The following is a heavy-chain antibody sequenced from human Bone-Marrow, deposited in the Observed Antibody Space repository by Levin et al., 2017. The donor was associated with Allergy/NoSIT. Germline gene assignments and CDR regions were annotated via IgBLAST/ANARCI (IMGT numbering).Heavy chain of an antibody. D-gene: IGHD2-2*01. CDR1: GFTFSSQT. CDR2: IDSSSNII. J-gene: IGHJ4*02. CDR3: ARNLPAADY. Sequence: GGSLRLSCVASGFTFSSQTMNWVRQTPGKGLEWVSYIDSSSNIIYYADSVKGRFTISRDNAKNSLYLQMSSLRAEDTAVYYCARNLPAADYWGQGTLVTVSS. V-gene: IGHV3-48*01.